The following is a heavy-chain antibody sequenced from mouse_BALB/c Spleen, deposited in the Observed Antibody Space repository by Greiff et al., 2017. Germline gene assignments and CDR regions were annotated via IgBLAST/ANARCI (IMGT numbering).Heavy chain of an antibody. Sequence: EVHLVESGGGLVQPGGSRKLSCAASGFTFSSFGMHWVRQAPEKGLEWVAYISSGSSTIYYADTVKGRFTISRDNPKNTLFLQMTSLRSEDTAMYYCARSGYYGSSYGYFDYWGQGTTRTVSS. CDR1: GFTFSSFG. D-gene: IGHD1-1*01. CDR2: ISSGSSTI. J-gene: IGHJ2*01. CDR3: ARSGYYGSSYGYFDY. V-gene: IGHV5-17*02.